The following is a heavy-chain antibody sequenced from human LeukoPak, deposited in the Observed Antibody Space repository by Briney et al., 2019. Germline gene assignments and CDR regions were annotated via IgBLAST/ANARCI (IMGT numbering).Heavy chain of an antibody. V-gene: IGHV6-1*01. Sequence: SQTLSLTCAISGDSVSSNSVTWDWIRQSPSRGLEWLGRTYYRSKWYIEYAVSVKSRITINPDTSKNQFSLQLNSVTPEDTAVYYCARVGDMEAFDIWGQGTKVTVSS. CDR2: TYYRSKWYI. J-gene: IGHJ3*02. CDR1: GDSVSSNSVT. CDR3: ARVGDMEAFDI. D-gene: IGHD3-16*01.